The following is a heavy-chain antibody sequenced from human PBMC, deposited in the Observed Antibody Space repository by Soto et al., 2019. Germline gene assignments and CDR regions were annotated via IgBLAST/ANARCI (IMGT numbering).Heavy chain of an antibody. CDR2: ISGSGVRT. CDR1: GFIFSTSGSAFSRYA. V-gene: IGHV3-23*01. D-gene: IGHD3-16*01. J-gene: IGHJ4*02. Sequence: GGSLRLSCAASGFIFSTSGSAFSRYAMTWVRQTPGKALEWVSSISGSGVRTYYSDSVRGRFTISRDDSKDRLYLEMNSVRAEDTAVYYCATPAYDYWGQGTLVTVSS. CDR3: ATPAYDY.